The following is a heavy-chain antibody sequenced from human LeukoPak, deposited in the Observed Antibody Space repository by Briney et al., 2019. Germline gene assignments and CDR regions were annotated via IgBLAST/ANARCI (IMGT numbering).Heavy chain of an antibody. Sequence: SETLSLTCTVSGGSFTTYYWSWIRQPAGRGLEWIGHIDSSGTTNYNPSLKSRVTMSTDPSKNQFSLKLSSVTAADTAVYYCAKDPNDLVVVITSAFDIWGQGTMVTVSS. V-gene: IGHV4-4*07. CDR1: GGSFTTYY. CDR3: AKDPNDLVVVITSAFDI. J-gene: IGHJ3*02. D-gene: IGHD3-22*01. CDR2: IDSSGTT.